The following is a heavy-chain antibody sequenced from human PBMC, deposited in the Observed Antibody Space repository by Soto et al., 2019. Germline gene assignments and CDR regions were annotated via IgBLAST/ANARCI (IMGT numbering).Heavy chain of an antibody. CDR1: GVSFSNYY. Sequence: SETLSLXCTVSGVSFSNYYWSWIRQPPGKGLEWIGYIFYSGSTNYNSSLQSRVTISVDTSKNQFSLKLSSVTAADTAVYYCARDRSVVVAATRSEYYYYGMDVWGQGTTVTV. CDR3: ARDRSVVVAATRSEYYYYGMDV. D-gene: IGHD2-15*01. CDR2: IFYSGST. J-gene: IGHJ6*02. V-gene: IGHV4-59*01.